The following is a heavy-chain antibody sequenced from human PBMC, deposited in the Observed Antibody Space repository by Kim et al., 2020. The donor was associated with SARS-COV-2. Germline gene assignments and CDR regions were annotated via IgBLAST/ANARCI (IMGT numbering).Heavy chain of an antibody. CDR1: GFTFSSYW. CDR3: ARDRGKQQLVPGWFDP. D-gene: IGHD6-13*01. CDR2: IKQDGSEK. J-gene: IGHJ5*02. V-gene: IGHV3-7*01. Sequence: GGSLRLSCAASGFTFSSYWMSWVRQAPGKGLEWVANIKQDGSEKYYVDSVKGRFTISRDNAKNSLYLQMNSLRAEDTAVYYCARDRGKQQLVPGWFDPWGQGTLVTVSS.